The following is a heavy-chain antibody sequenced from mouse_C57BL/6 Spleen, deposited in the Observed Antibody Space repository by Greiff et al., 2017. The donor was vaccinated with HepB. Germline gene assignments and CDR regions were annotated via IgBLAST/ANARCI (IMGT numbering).Heavy chain of an antibody. CDR3: ARKYDYDGYFDV. Sequence: QVHVKQSGAELVKPGASVKMSCKASGYTFTTYPIEWMKQNHGKSLEWIGNFHPYNDDTKYNEKFKGKATLTVEQSSSTVYLELSRLTSDDSAVYYCARKYDYDGYFDVWGTGTTVTVSS. CDR1: GYTFTTYP. J-gene: IGHJ1*03. D-gene: IGHD2-4*01. V-gene: IGHV1-47*01. CDR2: FHPYNDDT.